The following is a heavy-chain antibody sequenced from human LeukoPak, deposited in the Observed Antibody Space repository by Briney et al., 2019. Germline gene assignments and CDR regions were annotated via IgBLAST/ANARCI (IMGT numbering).Heavy chain of an antibody. CDR3: ARTRPEITMIVVVKEKDAFDI. Sequence: SETLSLTCTVSGGSVSNYYWSWIRQPPGKGLEWVGYIYYSGSTNYNPSLKSRVTISVDTSKNQFSLKLSSVTAADTAVYYCARTRPEITMIVVVKEKDAFDIWGQGTVATVSS. D-gene: IGHD3-22*01. CDR2: IYYSGST. V-gene: IGHV4-59*02. J-gene: IGHJ3*02. CDR1: GGSVSNYY.